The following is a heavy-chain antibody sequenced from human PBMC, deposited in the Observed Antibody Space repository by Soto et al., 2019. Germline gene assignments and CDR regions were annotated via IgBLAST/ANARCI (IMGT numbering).Heavy chain of an antibody. CDR3: ASGLGSLHLGELIS. Sequence: SETLSLTCTVSGGSISSYYWSWIRQPPGKGLEWIGYIYYSGSTNYNPSLKSRVTISVDTSKNQFSLKLSSVTAADTAVYYCASGLGSLHLGELISWGQGTLVTVSS. D-gene: IGHD3-16*01. J-gene: IGHJ5*02. V-gene: IGHV4-59*01. CDR2: IYYSGST. CDR1: GGSISSYY.